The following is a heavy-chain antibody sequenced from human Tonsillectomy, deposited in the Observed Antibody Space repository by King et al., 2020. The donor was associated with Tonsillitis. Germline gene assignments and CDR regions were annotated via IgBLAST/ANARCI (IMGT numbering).Heavy chain of an antibody. CDR1: GFTFSNYG. CDR2: IRYDGSNK. Sequence: VQLVESGGGVVQPGGSLRLSCAASGFTFSNYGMHWVRQAPGKGLEWVAFIRYDGSNKYYADSVKGRFTISRDNSKNTLYLQMNSLRAEDTAVYYCAKDPAYCGGDCYGALDIWGQGTMVTVSS. J-gene: IGHJ3*02. V-gene: IGHV3-30*02. CDR3: AKDPAYCGGDCYGALDI. D-gene: IGHD2-21*02.